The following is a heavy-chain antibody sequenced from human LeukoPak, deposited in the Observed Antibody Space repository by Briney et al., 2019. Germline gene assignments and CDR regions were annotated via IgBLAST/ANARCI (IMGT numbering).Heavy chain of an antibody. CDR2: ISAYNGNT. D-gene: IGHD3-9*01. CDR1: GYTFTSYG. V-gene: IGHV1-18*01. CDR3: ARDCHTWGRYFDWLLNGGYYYGMDV. Sequence: ASVKVSCKASGYTFTSYGISWVRQAPGQGLEWMGWISAYNGNTNYAQKLQGRVTMTTDTSTSTAYMELRSLRSDDTAVYYCARDCHTWGRYFDWLLNGGYYYGMDVWGQGTTVTVSS. J-gene: IGHJ6*02.